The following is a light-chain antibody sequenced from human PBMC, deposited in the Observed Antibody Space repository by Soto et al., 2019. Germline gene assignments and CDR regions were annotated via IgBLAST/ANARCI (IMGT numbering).Light chain of an antibody. J-gene: IGLJ1*01. CDR2: YVN. CDR1: SSDVGAYNF. V-gene: IGLV2-14*03. Sequence: QSALTQPASVSGSPGQSITISCTGTSSDVGAYNFVSWYQQYPGKAPKLMIFYVNNRPSGVSNRFSGSKSVNTASLTISGLQAEDEADYYCSAYRGGTPYVFGTGTKLTVL. CDR3: SAYRGGTPYV.